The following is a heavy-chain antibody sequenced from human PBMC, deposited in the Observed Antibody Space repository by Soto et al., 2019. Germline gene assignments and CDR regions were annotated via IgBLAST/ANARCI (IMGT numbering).Heavy chain of an antibody. CDR3: AKSPNLYCSSPYCYKFYFDF. Sequence: QEQLVESGGGVVQPGRSLRLSCAASGFTFNTYGMHWVRQAPGKGLEWVAVISYDGSDKYYADSVKGRFIISRDNSKNTLYLKMNSLRAEDTAIYYCAKSPNLYCSSPYCYKFYFDFWGQGALVTVSS. J-gene: IGHJ4*02. CDR1: GFTFNTYG. V-gene: IGHV3-30*18. D-gene: IGHD2-2*02. CDR2: ISYDGSDK.